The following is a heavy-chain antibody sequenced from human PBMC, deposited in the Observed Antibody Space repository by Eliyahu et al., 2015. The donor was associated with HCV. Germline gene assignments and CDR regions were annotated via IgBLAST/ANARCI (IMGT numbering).Heavy chain of an antibody. CDR2: ILHYGTS. Sequence: QVQLQESGPGLVKPSETLSLTCAVSGYSLTSGYYWGWIRQPPGKGLEWIGSILHYGTSYXNPSLKSRVTMTVDKSENHFSLKLTSVTAADTAVYYCARDPPMGSSGWGGLPTYAMDLWGQGTTVTVFS. J-gene: IGHJ6*02. CDR1: GYSLTSGYY. V-gene: IGHV4-38-2*02. CDR3: ARDPPMGSSGWGGLPTYAMDL. D-gene: IGHD6-19*01.